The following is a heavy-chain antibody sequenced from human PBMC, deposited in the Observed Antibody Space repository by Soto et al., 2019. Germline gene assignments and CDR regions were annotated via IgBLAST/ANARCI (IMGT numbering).Heavy chain of an antibody. CDR2: ITKTGRST. J-gene: IGHJ3*02. CDR1: GFSFSNYG. Sequence: EVQLLESGGGLVQPGGSLRLSCATSGFSFSNYGTNWVRQAPGKGLEWVSGITKTGRSTFIADSVRGRFTISRDNLKNIMYLQMNSLRVDDTALYYCTKDAEAYDFAFDKWGQGTMVTVTS. CDR3: TKDAEAYDFAFDK. D-gene: IGHD3-3*01. V-gene: IGHV3-23*01.